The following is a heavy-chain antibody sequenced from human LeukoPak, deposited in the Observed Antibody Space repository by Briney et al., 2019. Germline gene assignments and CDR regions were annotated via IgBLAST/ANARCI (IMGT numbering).Heavy chain of an antibody. J-gene: IGHJ4*02. CDR2: IYYSGST. CDR1: GGSISSYY. CDR3: ARDTSGYRRGSSDY. D-gene: IGHD3-22*01. Sequence: PSETLSLTCTVSGGSISSYYWSWIRQPPGKGLEWIGYIYYSGSTSYNPSLKSRVTISVDTSNNQFSLKLSSVTAADTAVYYCARDTSGYRRGSSDYWGQGTLVTVSS. V-gene: IGHV4-59*01.